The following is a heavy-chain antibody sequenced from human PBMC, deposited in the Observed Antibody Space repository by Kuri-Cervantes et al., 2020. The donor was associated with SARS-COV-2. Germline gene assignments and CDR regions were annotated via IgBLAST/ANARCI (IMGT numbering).Heavy chain of an antibody. CDR3: ARVPYDSSGYNWFDP. CDR1: GFSLSTSGMC. D-gene: IGHD3-22*01. J-gene: IGHJ5*02. V-gene: IGHV2-70*01. CDR2: IDWDDDK. Sequence: SGPTLVKPTQTLTLTCTFSGFSLSTSGMCVSWIRQPPGKALEWLALIDWDDDKYYSTSLKTRLTISKDTSKNQAVLTMTNMDPVDTATYYCARVPYDSSGYNWFDPWGQGTLVTVSS.